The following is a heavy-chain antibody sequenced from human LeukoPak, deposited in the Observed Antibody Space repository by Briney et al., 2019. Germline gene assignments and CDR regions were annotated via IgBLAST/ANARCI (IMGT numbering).Heavy chain of an antibody. CDR1: GYTFTDYH. CDR3: ARRRTDSSEGFDY. Sequence: ASVKVSCKASGYTFTDYHIHWVRQAPGQGLEWMGWINPNSGGTNYAGEFQGRVTMTSDTSISTAYLDLTRLRSDDTAVYYCARRRTDSSEGFDYWGQGTLVTVSS. J-gene: IGHJ4*02. D-gene: IGHD6-6*01. V-gene: IGHV1-2*02. CDR2: INPNSGGT.